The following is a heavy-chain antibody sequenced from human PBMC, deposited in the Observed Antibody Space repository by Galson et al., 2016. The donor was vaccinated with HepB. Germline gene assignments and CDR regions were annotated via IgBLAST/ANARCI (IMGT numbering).Heavy chain of an antibody. CDR2: INPSGGST. CDR1: GYTFSSYY. CDR3: ARRATYYYYGMDV. D-gene: IGHD5-12*01. Sequence: SVKVSCKASGYTFSSYYMHWVRQAPGQGLEWMGIINPSGGSTSYAQKFQGRVTMTTDTSTSTVYMELSSLRSEDTAVYYCARRATYYYYGMDVWGQGTTVTVSS. J-gene: IGHJ6*02. V-gene: IGHV1-46*01.